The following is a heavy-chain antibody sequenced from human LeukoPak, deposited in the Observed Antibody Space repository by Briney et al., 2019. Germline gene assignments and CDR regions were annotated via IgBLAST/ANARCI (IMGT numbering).Heavy chain of an antibody. V-gene: IGHV4-39*07. Sequence: SETLSLTCTVSGGSISSSSYYWGWIRQPPGKGLEWIGSIYYSGSTYYNPSLKSRVTISVDKSKNQFSLKITSVTVADTAVYYCARVWGKQYAWGQGTLVTVSS. CDR3: ARVWGKQYA. CDR2: IYYSGST. J-gene: IGHJ5*02. D-gene: IGHD6-19*01. CDR1: GGSISSSSYY.